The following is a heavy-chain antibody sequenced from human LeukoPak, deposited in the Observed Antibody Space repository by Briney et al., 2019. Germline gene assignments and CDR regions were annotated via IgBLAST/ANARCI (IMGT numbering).Heavy chain of an antibody. V-gene: IGHV1-18*01. Sequence: ASVKVSCKASGYTFTSYGISWVRQAPGQGLEWMGWISAYNGNTNYAQKLQGRVTMTTDTSTSTAYMELRSLRSDDTAVYYCARAPDDNWNDSQLGAFDIWGQGTMVTVSS. CDR1: GYTFTSYG. CDR3: ARAPDDNWNDSQLGAFDI. CDR2: ISAYNGNT. J-gene: IGHJ3*02. D-gene: IGHD1-20*01.